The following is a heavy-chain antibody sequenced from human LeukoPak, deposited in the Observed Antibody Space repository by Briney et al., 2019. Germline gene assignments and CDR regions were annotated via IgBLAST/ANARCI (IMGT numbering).Heavy chain of an antibody. CDR2: INPSGGST. D-gene: IGHD2-15*01. J-gene: IGHJ6*02. Sequence: ASVKVSCKASGYTFTSYYMHWVRQAPGQGLEWMGIINPSGGSTSYEQKFQGRVTMTRDTSTSTVYMELSSLRSEDTAVYYCARDEDIVVVVAEPGGMGVWGQGTTVTVSS. V-gene: IGHV1-46*01. CDR1: GYTFTSYY. CDR3: ARDEDIVVVVAEPGGMGV.